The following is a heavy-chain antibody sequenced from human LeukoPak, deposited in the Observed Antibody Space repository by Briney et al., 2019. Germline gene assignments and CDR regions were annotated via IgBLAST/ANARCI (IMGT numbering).Heavy chain of an antibody. CDR2: INPNSGGT. J-gene: IGHJ4*02. D-gene: IGHD6-19*01. Sequence: ASVKVSCKASGYTFTGYYMRWVRQAPGQGLEWMGWINPNSGGTNYAQKFQGRVTMTRDTSIDTAYMEMRSLRSDDTAVYYCARDRVGSGWPRPWYFEFWGQGTLITVSS. CDR1: GYTFTGYY. CDR3: ARDRVGSGWPRPWYFEF. V-gene: IGHV1-2*02.